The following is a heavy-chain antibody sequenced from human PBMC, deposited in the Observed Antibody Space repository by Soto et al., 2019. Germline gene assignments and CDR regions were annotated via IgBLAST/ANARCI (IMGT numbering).Heavy chain of an antibody. Sequence: PSETLSLTCMVSGVSIKTNDYYWGWVRQPPGKGLEWIGNIFYGGSTFYNPSLRTRLSISVDTSKNQFSLRLNSVTAADTAVYYCAAFVVPASRNTGFDFWGQGTLVTVSS. V-gene: IGHV4-39*01. D-gene: IGHD2-15*01. CDR1: GVSIKTNDYY. CDR3: AAFVVPASRNTGFDF. CDR2: IFYGGST. J-gene: IGHJ4*02.